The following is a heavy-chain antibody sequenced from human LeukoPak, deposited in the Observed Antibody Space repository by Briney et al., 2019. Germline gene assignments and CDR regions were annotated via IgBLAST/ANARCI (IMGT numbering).Heavy chain of an antibody. CDR2: IKQDGSEK. D-gene: IGHD3-3*01. Sequence: PGGSLRLSCAASGFTVSSNYMSWVRQAPGKGLEWVANIKQDGSEKYYVDSVKGRFTISRDNAKNSLYLQMNSLRAEDTAVYYCARDVAPHYDFWSGSAYYYYGMDVWGQGTTVTVSS. CDR3: ARDVAPHYDFWSGSAYYYYGMDV. J-gene: IGHJ6*02. CDR1: GFTVSSNY. V-gene: IGHV3-7*03.